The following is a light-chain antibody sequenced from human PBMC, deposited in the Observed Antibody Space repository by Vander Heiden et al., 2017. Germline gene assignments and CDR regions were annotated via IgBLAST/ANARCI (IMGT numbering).Light chain of an antibody. CDR2: DDI. CDR3: QVWDNGSDHYV. V-gene: IGLV3-21*02. J-gene: IGLJ1*01. CDR1: NIGSKS. Sequence: SYVLTQPPSVSVAPGQTASITCGGYNIGSKSVHWYRQKPGQAPVLVVYDDIARPSGIPERFSGSNSGNTATLTVSRVEAGDEADYYCQVWDNGSDHYVFGTGTKVTVL.